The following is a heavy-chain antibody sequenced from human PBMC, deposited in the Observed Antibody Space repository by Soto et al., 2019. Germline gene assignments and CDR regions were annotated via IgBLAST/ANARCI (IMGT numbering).Heavy chain of an antibody. CDR3: AKVRNGAQIGYNWFDP. CDR1: GFTFSSYA. Sequence: GGSLRLSCAASGFTFSSYAMSWVRQAPGKGLEWVSAISGSGGSTYYADSVKGRFTISRDNSKNTLYLQMNSLRAEDTAVYYCAKVRNGAQIGYNWFDPWGQGTLVTVSS. V-gene: IGHV3-23*01. D-gene: IGHD1-26*01. CDR2: ISGSGGST. J-gene: IGHJ5*02.